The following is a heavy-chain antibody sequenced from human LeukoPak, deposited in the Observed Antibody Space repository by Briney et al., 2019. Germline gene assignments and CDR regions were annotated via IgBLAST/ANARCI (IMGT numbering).Heavy chain of an antibody. D-gene: IGHD5-18*01. CDR3: ARATTAMATRKYYYYMDV. CDR1: GGSISSYY. V-gene: IGHV4-59*01. CDR2: IYYSGST. J-gene: IGHJ6*03. Sequence: SETLSLTCTVSGGSISSYYWSWIRQPPGKGLEWIGYIYYSGSTNYNPSLKSRVTISVDTSKNQFSLKLSSVTAADTAVYYCARATTAMATRKYYYYMDVWGKGTTVTVSS.